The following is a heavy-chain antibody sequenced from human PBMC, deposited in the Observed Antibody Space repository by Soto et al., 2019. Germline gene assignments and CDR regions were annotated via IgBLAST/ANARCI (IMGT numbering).Heavy chain of an antibody. Sequence: SETLSLTCTVSGGSISSYYWSWIRQPPGKGLEWIGYINHSGSTNYNPSLKSRVTISVDTSKNQFSLKLSSVTAADTAVYYCARSLLSGAFDIWGQGTMVTVSS. CDR3: ARSLLSGAFDI. V-gene: IGHV4-59*12. D-gene: IGHD3-10*02. J-gene: IGHJ3*02. CDR2: INHSGST. CDR1: GGSISSYY.